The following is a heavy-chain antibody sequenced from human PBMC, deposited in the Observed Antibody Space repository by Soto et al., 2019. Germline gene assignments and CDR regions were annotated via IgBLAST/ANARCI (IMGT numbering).Heavy chain of an antibody. CDR3: ARGKEGRYFDWLSRRPAKYGMDV. D-gene: IGHD3-9*01. V-gene: IGHV6-1*01. J-gene: IGHJ6*02. CDR1: GDSVSSNSAA. CDR2: TYYRSKWYN. Sequence: SQTLSLTCAISGDSVSSNSAAWNWIRQSPSRGLEWLGRTYYRSKWYNDYAVSVKSRITINPDTSKNQFSLQLNSVTPEDTAVYYSARGKEGRYFDWLSRRPAKYGMDVWGQGTTVTVSS.